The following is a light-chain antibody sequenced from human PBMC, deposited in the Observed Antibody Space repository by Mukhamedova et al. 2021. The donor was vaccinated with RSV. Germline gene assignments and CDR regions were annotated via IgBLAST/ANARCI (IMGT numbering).Light chain of an antibody. CDR2: SAS. Sequence: WYQRRVHGKAPKLLIYSASNLQSGVSSRFSGSGSGTVFTLTISSLQPEYFAIFHCQQTYTTPHTFGQGTKLEIK. J-gene: IGKJ2*01. V-gene: IGKV1-39*01. CDR3: QQTYTTPHT.